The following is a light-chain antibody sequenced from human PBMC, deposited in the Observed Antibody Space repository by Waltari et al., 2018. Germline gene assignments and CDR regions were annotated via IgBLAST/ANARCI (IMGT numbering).Light chain of an antibody. J-gene: IGKJ2*01. CDR1: QSITNW. CDR3: QQYDSYEYT. V-gene: IGKV1-5*03. CDR2: RAS. Sequence: DIQMTQSPSTLSASVGDRVTITCRASQSITNWLDWYQQRPGQAPKLRIFRASLLERGVPSRFSGSGHGTEFTLTISGLQPDDFGTYYCQQYDSYEYTFGQGTYLDIK.